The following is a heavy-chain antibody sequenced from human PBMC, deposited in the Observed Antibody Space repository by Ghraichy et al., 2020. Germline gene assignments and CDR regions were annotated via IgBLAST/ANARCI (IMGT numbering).Heavy chain of an antibody. Sequence: VSAISGGVSSPYYADSVRGRFTISRDNSKTTLYLQLNSLRGEDTALYYCAKSHNSGWYSLQPGAFDIWGQGT. V-gene: IGHV3-23*01. CDR2: ISGGVSSP. CDR3: AKSHNSGWYSLQPGAFDI. J-gene: IGHJ3*02. D-gene: IGHD6-19*01.